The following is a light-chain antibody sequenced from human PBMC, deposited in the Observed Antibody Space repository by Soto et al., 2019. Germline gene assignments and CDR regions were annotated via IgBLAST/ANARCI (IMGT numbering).Light chain of an antibody. Sequence: EIVMTQSPATLSVSPGERATLSCRASQSVSSNLAWYQQKPGQAPRLLIYGASTRATGIPARFSGSGSGTEFTLTISTLQPEDVATYYCQKYYSAPLTFGGGTKVEIK. CDR2: GAS. CDR3: QKYYSAPLT. J-gene: IGKJ4*01. CDR1: QSVSSN. V-gene: IGKV3-15*01.